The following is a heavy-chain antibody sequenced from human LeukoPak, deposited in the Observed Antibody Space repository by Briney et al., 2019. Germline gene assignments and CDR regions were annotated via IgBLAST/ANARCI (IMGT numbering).Heavy chain of an antibody. CDR2: IKLDGSEK. V-gene: IGHV3-7*01. Sequence: GGSLRHSCAASGFTFSTYCMSWVRQAPGKGGGWMATIKLDGSEKYYVDSVKGRFTISRDNAKNSLYLLMNSLRAEDTAVYYCARDRSDVLTGHNDAFDIWGQGTMVTVSS. J-gene: IGHJ3*02. CDR1: GFTFSTYC. CDR3: ARDRSDVLTGHNDAFDI. D-gene: IGHD3-9*01.